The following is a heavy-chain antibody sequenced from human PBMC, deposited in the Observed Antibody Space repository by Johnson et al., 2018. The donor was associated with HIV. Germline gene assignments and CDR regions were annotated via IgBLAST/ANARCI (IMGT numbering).Heavy chain of an antibody. V-gene: IGHV3-49*04. CDR2: IRGKPYGGTP. D-gene: IGHD5-24*01. Sequence: VQLVESGGDLVQPGRSLRLSCTASGFTFSDYTMIWVRQAPGKGLEWVGFIRGKPYGGTPEYAASVKGRFTISRDDSKSIAYLQMNSLRAEDTAVYYCARQKNSQGRWLQFDAFDIWGQGIMVTVSS. CDR3: ARQKNSQGRWLQFDAFDI. J-gene: IGHJ3*02. CDR1: GFTFSDYT.